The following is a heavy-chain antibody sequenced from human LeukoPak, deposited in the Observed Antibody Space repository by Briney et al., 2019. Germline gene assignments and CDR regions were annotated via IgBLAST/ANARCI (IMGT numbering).Heavy chain of an antibody. CDR3: TRLSGQGDY. Sequence: GGSLRLSCAASGFAFSGSAMHWVRQASGKGLEWVGRIRSKANSYATAYAASVKGRFTISRDDSKNTAYLQMNSLKTEDTAVYYCTRLSGQGDYWGQGTLVTVSS. J-gene: IGHJ4*02. CDR2: IRSKANSYAT. D-gene: IGHD1-14*01. CDR1: GFAFSGSA. V-gene: IGHV3-73*01.